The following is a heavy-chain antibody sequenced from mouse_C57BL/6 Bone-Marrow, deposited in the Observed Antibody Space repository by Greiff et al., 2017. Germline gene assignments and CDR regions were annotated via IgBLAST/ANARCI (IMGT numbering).Heavy chain of an antibody. CDR3: ARGDDHYFDY. CDR2: IDPSDSET. D-gene: IGHD2-3*01. CDR1: GYTFTSYW. V-gene: IGHV1-52*01. Sequence: QVHVKQPGAELVRPGSSVKLSCKASGYTFTSYWMHWVKQRPIQGLEWIGNIDPSDSETHYNQQFKDKATLTVYKSSSTAYMQLSSLTSEDSAVYYCARGDDHYFDYWGQGTTLTVSS. J-gene: IGHJ2*01.